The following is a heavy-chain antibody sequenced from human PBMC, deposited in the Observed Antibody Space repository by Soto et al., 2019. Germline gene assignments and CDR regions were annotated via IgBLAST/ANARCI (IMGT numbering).Heavy chain of an antibody. CDR2: IYYSGST. J-gene: IGHJ4*02. V-gene: IGHV4-59*12. CDR1: GGSISSYC. CDR3: ARDKITGLFDY. Sequence: PSEPLSLTCTVSGGSISSYCWIWIRQPPGKGLEWIGYIYYSGSTNYNPSLKSRVTISVDTSKNQFSLKLSSVTAADTAVYYCARDKITGLFDYWGQGTLVTVSS. D-gene: IGHD2-8*02.